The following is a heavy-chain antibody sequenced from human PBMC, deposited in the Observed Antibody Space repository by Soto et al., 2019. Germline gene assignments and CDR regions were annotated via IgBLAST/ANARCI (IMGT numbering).Heavy chain of an antibody. D-gene: IGHD3-10*01. Sequence: PSETLSLTCSVSSDSMNSGGYYWSWIRQHQGKGLEWIGYIYSNGDTYYNPSLKSRVTISIDTSKNQFSLNLTSVTAADTAVYYCAKVSSPVLGSGGLDYFDSWGQGTLVTVSS. V-gene: IGHV4-31*03. CDR1: SDSMNSGGYY. CDR2: IYSNGDT. CDR3: AKVSSPVLGSGGLDYFDS. J-gene: IGHJ4*02.